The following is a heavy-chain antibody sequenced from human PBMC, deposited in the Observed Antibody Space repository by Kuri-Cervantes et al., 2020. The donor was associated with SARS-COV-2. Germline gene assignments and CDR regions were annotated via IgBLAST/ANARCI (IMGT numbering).Heavy chain of an antibody. D-gene: IGHD3-3*01. CDR1: GGSISSYY. Sequence: GSLRLSCTVSGGSISSYYWSWIRQPPGKGLEWIGYMYYSGSTKYNPSLKSRVNISIDRSKAQFSLTLRSVTAADTAVYYCARVGRFLEWLLSVGGYYYYMDVWGKGTSVTVSS. J-gene: IGHJ6*03. CDR3: ARVGRFLEWLLSVGGYYYYMDV. CDR2: MYYSGST. V-gene: IGHV4-59*12.